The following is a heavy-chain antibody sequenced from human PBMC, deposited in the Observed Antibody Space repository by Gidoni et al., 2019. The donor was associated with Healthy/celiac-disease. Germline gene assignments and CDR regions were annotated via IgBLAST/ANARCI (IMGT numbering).Heavy chain of an antibody. V-gene: IGHV4-30-4*01. D-gene: IGHD5-18*01. CDR2: IYYSGST. CDR3: ARANVDTAMAY. J-gene: IGHJ4*02. CDR1: GGSTSSGDYY. Sequence: QVQLQESGPGLGKPPQTLSPTCTVPGGSTSSGDYYWSWIRQPPGKGLEWIGYIYYSGSTYYNPSLKSRVTISVDTSKNQFSLKLSSVTAADTAVYYCARANVDTAMAYWGQGTLVTVSS.